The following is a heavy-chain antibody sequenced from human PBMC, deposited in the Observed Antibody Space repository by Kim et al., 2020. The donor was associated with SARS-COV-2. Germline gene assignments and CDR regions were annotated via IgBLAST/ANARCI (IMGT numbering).Heavy chain of an antibody. CDR3: ARDGSSGWYLLGYFQH. J-gene: IGHJ1*01. Sequence: ASVKVSCKASGYTFTSYGISWVRQAPGQGLEWMGWISAYNGNTNYAQKLQGRVTMTTDTSTSTAYMELRSLRSDDTAVYYCARDGSSGWYLLGYFQHWGQGTLVTVSS. V-gene: IGHV1-18*04. D-gene: IGHD6-19*01. CDR1: GYTFTSYG. CDR2: ISAYNGNT.